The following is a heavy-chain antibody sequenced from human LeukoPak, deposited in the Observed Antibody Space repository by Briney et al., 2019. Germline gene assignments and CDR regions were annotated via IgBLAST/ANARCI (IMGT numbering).Heavy chain of an antibody. CDR2: IHPNSGDT. CDR3: AKNLAS. D-gene: IGHD3-3*02. J-gene: IGHJ5*02. Sequence: ASVKVSCKASGYTFTGHYMHWLRQAPGQGLEWMGRIHPNSGDTIYAQIFQGRVTMTRDTSDSTAYMELSSLTSGDTAVYYCAKNLASWGQGTLVTVSS. V-gene: IGHV1-2*06. CDR1: GYTFTGHY.